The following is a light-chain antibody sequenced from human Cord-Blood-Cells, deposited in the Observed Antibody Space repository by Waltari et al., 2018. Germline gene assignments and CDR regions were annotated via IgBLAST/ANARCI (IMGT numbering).Light chain of an antibody. J-gene: IGKJ2*01. CDR3: QQYYSTPYT. V-gene: IGKV4-1*01. CDR2: WSS. Sequence: DIVMTQSPDSPAVSLGERATITCKSSQSVLYNSNNKYYLAWYQQKPGQPPKLLIYWSSTRESGVPDRFSGSGSGTDFTLTISSLQAEDVAVYYCQQYYSTPYTFGQGTKLEIK. CDR1: QSVLYNSNNKYY.